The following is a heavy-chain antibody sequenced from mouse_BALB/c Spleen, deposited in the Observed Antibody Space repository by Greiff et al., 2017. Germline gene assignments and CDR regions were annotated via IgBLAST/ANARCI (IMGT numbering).Heavy chain of an antibody. Sequence: VQLKESGGGLVKPGGSLKLSCAASGFTFSSYAMSWVRQTPEKRLEWVASISSGGSTYYPDSVKGRFTISRDNARNILYLQMSSLRSEDTAMYYCARGQGGYFDYWGQGTTLTVSS. CDR2: ISSGGST. V-gene: IGHV5-6-5*01. CDR3: ARGQGGYFDY. CDR1: GFTFSSYA. J-gene: IGHJ2*01.